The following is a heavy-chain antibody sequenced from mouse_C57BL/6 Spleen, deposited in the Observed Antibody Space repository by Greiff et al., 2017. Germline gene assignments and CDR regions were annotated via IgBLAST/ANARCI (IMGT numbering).Heavy chain of an antibody. CDR2: ISYDGSN. CDR3: ASATMVTTGFAY. CDR1: GYSITSGYY. J-gene: IGHJ3*01. Sequence: EVQLVESGPGLVQPSQSLSLTCSVTGYSITSGYYWNWIRQFPGNKLEWMGYISYDGSNNYNPSLKNRISITRDTSKNQFFLKLTSVTTEDTATYYCASATMVTTGFAYWGQGSLVTVSA. V-gene: IGHV3-6*01. D-gene: IGHD2-2*01.